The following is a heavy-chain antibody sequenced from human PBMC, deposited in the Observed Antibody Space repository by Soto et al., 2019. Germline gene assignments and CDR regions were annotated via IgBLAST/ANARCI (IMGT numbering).Heavy chain of an antibody. J-gene: IGHJ6*02. CDR1: GGSISSGDYY. Sequence: SETLSLTCTVSGGSISSGDYYWSWIRQPPGKGLEWIGYIYYSGSTYYNPSLKSRVTISVDTSKNQFSLKLSSVTAADTAVYYCARVRVSDYYYYYGMDVGGQGTTVPVSS. D-gene: IGHD3-10*01. V-gene: IGHV4-30-4*01. CDR3: ARVRVSDYYYYYGMDV. CDR2: IYYSGST.